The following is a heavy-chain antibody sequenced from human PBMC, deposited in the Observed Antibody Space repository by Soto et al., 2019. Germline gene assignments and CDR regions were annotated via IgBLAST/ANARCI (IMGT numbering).Heavy chain of an antibody. CDR3: ARGDWWLFDY. J-gene: IGHJ4*02. CDR1: GYTFTSYA. V-gene: IGHV1-3*05. CDR2: INAGNGNT. D-gene: IGHD2-8*02. Sequence: QVQLVQSGAEEKKPGASVKVSCKAFGYTFTSYAIHWVRQAPGQRLEWMGWINAGNGNTKYSQKFQGRVTITRDTSASTAYMELSSLKSEDTAVYYCARGDWWLFDYWGQGTLVTVSS.